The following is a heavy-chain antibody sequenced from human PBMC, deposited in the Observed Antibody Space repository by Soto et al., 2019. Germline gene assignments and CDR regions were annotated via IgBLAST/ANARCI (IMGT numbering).Heavy chain of an antibody. Sequence: QVQLVQSGAEVKKPGSSVKVSCKASGGTFSSYAISWVRQAPGQGLEWMGGIIPIFGTANYAQKFQGRVTITADESPSTAYMELSGLRSEDTAVYYCAREVVGANNWFDPWGQGTLVTVSS. CDR3: AREVVGANNWFDP. CDR1: GGTFSSYA. D-gene: IGHD1-26*01. V-gene: IGHV1-69*12. J-gene: IGHJ5*02. CDR2: IIPIFGTA.